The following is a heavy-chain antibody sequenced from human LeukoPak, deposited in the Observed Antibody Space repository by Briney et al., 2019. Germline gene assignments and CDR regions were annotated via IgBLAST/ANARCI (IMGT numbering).Heavy chain of an antibody. J-gene: IGHJ4*02. CDR1: GYSFTNYW. CDR2: IYPADSNI. CDR3: ARQGYSGISGYYSYYLDS. V-gene: IGHV5-51*01. Sequence: GESLKISCKGFGYSFTNYWIAWVRQMPGKGLEWMGIIYPADSNIRYNPSFQGQVTISADKSISTAYLQWSSLKASDTAIYYCARQGYSGISGYYSYYLDSWDQGTLVTVSS. D-gene: IGHD3-22*01.